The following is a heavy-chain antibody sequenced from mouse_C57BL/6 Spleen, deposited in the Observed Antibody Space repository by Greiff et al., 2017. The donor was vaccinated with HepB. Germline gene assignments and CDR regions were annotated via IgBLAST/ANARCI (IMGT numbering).Heavy chain of an antibody. Sequence: LVNPGASVKLSCKASGYTFTEYTIHWVKQRSGQGLEWIGWFYPGSGSIKYNEKFKDKATLTADKSSSTVYMELSRLTSEDSAVYFCARHEEEAIYYGNSWYFDVWGTGTTVTVSS. CDR3: ARHEEEAIYYGNSWYFDV. D-gene: IGHD2-1*01. CDR2: FYPGSGSI. CDR1: GYTFTEYT. J-gene: IGHJ1*03. V-gene: IGHV1-62-2*01.